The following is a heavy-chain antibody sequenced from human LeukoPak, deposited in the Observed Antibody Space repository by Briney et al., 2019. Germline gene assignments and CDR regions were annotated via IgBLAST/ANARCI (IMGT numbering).Heavy chain of an antibody. CDR2: IYSDNT. V-gene: IGHV3-53*01. CDR1: GFTVSSNS. Sequence: GGSLRLSCTVSGFTVSSNSMSWVRQAPGKGLEWVSFIYSDNTHYSYSVKGRFTISRDNSKNTLYLQMNSLRAEDTAVYYCARRAGAYSHPYDYWGQGTLVTVSS. D-gene: IGHD4/OR15-4a*01. J-gene: IGHJ4*02. CDR3: ARRAGAYSHPYDY.